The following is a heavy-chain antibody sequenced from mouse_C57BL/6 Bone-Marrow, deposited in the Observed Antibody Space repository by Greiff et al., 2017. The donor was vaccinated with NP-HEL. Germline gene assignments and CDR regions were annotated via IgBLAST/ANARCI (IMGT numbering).Heavy chain of an antibody. CDR2: IDPEDGET. CDR1: GFNIKDYY. J-gene: IGHJ1*03. Sequence: VQLKESGAELVKPGASVKLSCTASGFNIKDYYMHWVKQRTEQGLEWIGRIDPEDGETKYAPKFQGKATITADTSSNTAYLQLSSLTSEDTAVDYGAGRYYGSSYWYFDVWGTGTTVTVSS. V-gene: IGHV14-2*01. CDR3: AGRYYGSSYWYFDV. D-gene: IGHD1-1*01.